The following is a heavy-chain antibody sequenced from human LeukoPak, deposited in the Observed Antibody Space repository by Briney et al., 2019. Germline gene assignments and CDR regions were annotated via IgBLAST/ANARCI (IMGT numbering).Heavy chain of an antibody. CDR3: ARDTHCSSTSCYNAFDI. Sequence: MSGGSLRLSCAASGFTFSSYSMNWVRQAPGKGMKWVSSISSSSTYIYYADSLKGRFTISRDNAKNSLSLQMNSLRAEDTAVYYCARDTHCSSTSCYNAFDIWGQGTMVTVSS. CDR1: GFTFSSYS. J-gene: IGHJ3*02. V-gene: IGHV3-21*01. CDR2: ISSSSTYI. D-gene: IGHD2-2*02.